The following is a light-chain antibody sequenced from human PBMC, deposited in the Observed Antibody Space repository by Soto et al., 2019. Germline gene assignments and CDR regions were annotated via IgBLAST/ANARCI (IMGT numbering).Light chain of an antibody. CDR3: LQLYNFSWT. Sequence: AIQMTQSPSSLSASVGDRVTISCRASQGIRNDLDWYQKKPGKAPKLLIFAASNLQSGVPSRFSGSGYGTDFTLTISRMKTEDFATYYCLQLYNFSWTFGQGTKVDIK. CDR2: AAS. J-gene: IGKJ1*01. V-gene: IGKV1-6*01. CDR1: QGIRND.